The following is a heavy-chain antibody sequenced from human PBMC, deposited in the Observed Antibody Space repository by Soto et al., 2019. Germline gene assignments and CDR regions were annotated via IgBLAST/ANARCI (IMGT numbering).Heavy chain of an antibody. CDR2: IIPIFGTA. CDR3: ARDGSGWSLEEPYFDY. D-gene: IGHD6-19*01. J-gene: IGHJ4*02. V-gene: IGHV1-69*06. Sequence: RASVKVSCKASGGTFSSYAISWVRQAPGQGLEWMGGIIPIFGTANYAQKFQGSVTITADKSTSTAYMELSSLRSEDTAVYYCARDGSGWSLEEPYFDYWGQGTLVTVSS. CDR1: GGTFSSYA.